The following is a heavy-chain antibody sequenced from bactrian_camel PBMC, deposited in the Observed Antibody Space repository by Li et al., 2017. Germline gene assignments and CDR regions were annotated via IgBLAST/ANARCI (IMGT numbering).Heavy chain of an antibody. D-gene: IGHD1*01. CDR2: LWIGGATT. V-gene: IGHV3S1*01. Sequence: HVQLVESGGGSVQAGGSLTLSCAAGRYTYKRNCMGWFRQRPGKDREGLAVLWIGGATTTYADSVKGRFTISRDNAKNTMYLQMNSLKPEDTAVYYCADSGLSYWGQGTQVTV. CDR3: ADSGLSY. J-gene: IGHJ4*01. CDR1: RYTYKRNC.